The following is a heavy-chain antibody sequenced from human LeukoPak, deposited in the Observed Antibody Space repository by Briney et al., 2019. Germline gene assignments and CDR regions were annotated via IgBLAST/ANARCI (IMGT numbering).Heavy chain of an antibody. Sequence: GGSLRLSCAPSGFTFKNYEMNWVRQAPGKGLEWVSYISSSGSPIYYADSVKGRFTISRDNAKNSLYLQMNSLRAEDTAVYYCARGPSVGSGWSPDYWGQGTLVTVSS. D-gene: IGHD6-19*01. CDR2: ISSSGSPI. CDR1: GFTFKNYE. CDR3: ARGPSVGSGWSPDY. J-gene: IGHJ4*02. V-gene: IGHV3-48*03.